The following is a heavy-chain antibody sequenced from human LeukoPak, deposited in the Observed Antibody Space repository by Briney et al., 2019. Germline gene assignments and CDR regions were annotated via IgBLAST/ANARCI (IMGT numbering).Heavy chain of an antibody. D-gene: IGHD3-10*01. CDR1: GGSISSGSYY. J-gene: IGHJ4*02. V-gene: IGHV4-61*02. CDR3: ARVRGYYGTTDY. CDR2: IYTSGST. Sequence: KPSQTLSLTCTVSGGSISSGSYYWSWIRQPAGKGLEWIGRIYTSGSTNYNPSLKSRVTMSVDTSKNQFSLNLSSVTAADTAVYYCARVRGYYGTTDYWGQGTLVTVSS.